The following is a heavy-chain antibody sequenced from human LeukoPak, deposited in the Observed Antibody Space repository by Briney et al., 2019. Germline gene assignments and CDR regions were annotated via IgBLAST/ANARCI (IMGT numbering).Heavy chain of an antibody. Sequence: SETLSLTCTVSGSPISSYYWSWIRQPAGKGLEWIGRIYTSGSTNYNPSLKSRVTMSVDTSKNQFSLKLSSVTAADTAVYYCATNSGSYGWFDPWGQGTLVTVSS. CDR1: GSPISSYY. V-gene: IGHV4-4*07. CDR2: IYTSGST. J-gene: IGHJ5*02. CDR3: ATNSGSYGWFDP. D-gene: IGHD1-26*01.